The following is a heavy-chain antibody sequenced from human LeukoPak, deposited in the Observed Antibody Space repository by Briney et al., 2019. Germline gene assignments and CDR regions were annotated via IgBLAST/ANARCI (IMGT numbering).Heavy chain of an antibody. J-gene: IGHJ6*03. CDR3: ARDGMEGGGWTYTHYHYMDV. Sequence: PSETLSLTCTVSGGSISSYYWSWIRQPPGKGLEWIGYIYYTGSTDYNPSLKSRVTISLDTSKNQFSLKLSSVTAADTAIYYCARDGMEGGGWTYTHYHYMDVWGKGTTVTVSS. D-gene: IGHD6-19*01. V-gene: IGHV4-59*01. CDR2: IYYTGST. CDR1: GGSISSYY.